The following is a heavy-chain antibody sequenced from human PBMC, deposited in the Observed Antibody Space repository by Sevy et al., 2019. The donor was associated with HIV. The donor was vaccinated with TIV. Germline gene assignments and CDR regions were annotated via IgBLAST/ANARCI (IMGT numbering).Heavy chain of an antibody. V-gene: IGHV1-69*13. CDR1: GGTFSSYA. J-gene: IGHJ5*02. Sequence: ASLKVSCKASGGTFSSYAISWVRQAPGQGLEWMGGIIPIFGTANYAQKFQGRVTITADESTSTAYMELSSLRSEDTAVYYCARDEYCSGGSCYPLPRLFNWFDPWGQGTLVTVSS. D-gene: IGHD2-15*01. CDR3: ARDEYCSGGSCYPLPRLFNWFDP. CDR2: IIPIFGTA.